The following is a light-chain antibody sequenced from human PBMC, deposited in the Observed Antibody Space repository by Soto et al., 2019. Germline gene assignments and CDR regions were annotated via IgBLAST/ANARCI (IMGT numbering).Light chain of an antibody. J-gene: IGLJ1*01. Sequence: QSVLTQPPSSSGSPGQSVTISCTGTISDVGAYKFASWYQQNPGKAPKLIIYDVTKRPTGVPDRFSGSKSGNTASLTVSGLQAEDEADYYCSSYAGNSNYVFGSGTKV. CDR1: ISDVGAYKF. CDR2: DVT. CDR3: SSYAGNSNYV. V-gene: IGLV2-8*01.